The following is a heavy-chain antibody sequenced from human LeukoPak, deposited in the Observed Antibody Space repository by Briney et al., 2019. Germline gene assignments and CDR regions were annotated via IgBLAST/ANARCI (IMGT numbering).Heavy chain of an antibody. Sequence: PGGSLRLSCAASGFTFSSYGMHWVRQDPGKGLDWVAFIRYDGSSKYYADSVKGRFTISRDNSKNTLYLQMNSPRAEDTALYYCAKERLTTTTFDSWGRGTLVTVSS. V-gene: IGHV3-30*02. CDR2: IRYDGSSK. J-gene: IGHJ4*02. D-gene: IGHD4-11*01. CDR3: AKERLTTTTFDS. CDR1: GFTFSSYG.